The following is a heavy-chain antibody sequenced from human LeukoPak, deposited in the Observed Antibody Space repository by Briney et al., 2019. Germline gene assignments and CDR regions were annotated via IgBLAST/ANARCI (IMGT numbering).Heavy chain of an antibody. J-gene: IGHJ1*01. CDR1: GYIFTSYF. V-gene: IGHV1-2*02. CDR2: INPNSGGT. Sequence: ASVKVSCKASGYIFTSYFIHWVRQAPGQGLEWMGWINPNSGGTNYAQKFQGRVTMTGDTSISTAYMELRWLRSDDTAVYYCARDPGQNMFQHWGQGTLVTVSS. CDR3: ARDPGQNMFQH.